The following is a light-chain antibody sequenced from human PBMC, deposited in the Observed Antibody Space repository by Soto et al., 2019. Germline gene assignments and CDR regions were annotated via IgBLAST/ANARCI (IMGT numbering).Light chain of an antibody. V-gene: IGLV2-14*03. J-gene: IGLJ1*01. CDR1: SSDVSAYEH. CDR2: DVN. Sequence: QSALTQPASVSASPGQSVTISCTGVSSDVSAYEHVSWYQQHAGRAAKLILYDVNNRPSGVSNYLTGPQFDNIASLVISGLQANDEADYYYSSYSTTNILVFGSGTKVTVL. CDR3: SSYSTTNILV.